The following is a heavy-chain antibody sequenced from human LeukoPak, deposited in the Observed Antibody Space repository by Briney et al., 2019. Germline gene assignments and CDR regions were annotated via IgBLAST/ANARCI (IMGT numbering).Heavy chain of an antibody. CDR1: GGSISSYY. D-gene: IGHD3-9*01. V-gene: IGHV4-59*01. J-gene: IGHJ4*02. CDR3: ARVTGYMIEDYFDY. CDR2: IYYSGST. Sequence: SETLSLTCTVSGGSISSYYWSWIRQPPGKGLEWIGYIYYSGSTNYNPSLRSRVTISVDTSKNQFSLKLRSVTAADTAVYYCARVTGYMIEDYFDYWGQGILVTVSS.